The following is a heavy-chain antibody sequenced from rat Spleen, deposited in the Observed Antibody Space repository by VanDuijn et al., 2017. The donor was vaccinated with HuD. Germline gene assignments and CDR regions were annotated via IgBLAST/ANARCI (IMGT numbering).Heavy chain of an antibody. CDR3: TRPELPGYKTNWFAY. CDR1: GYSITSNY. V-gene: IGHV3-1*01. Sequence: EVQLQESGPGLVKPSQSLSLTCSVTGYSITSNYWGWIRKFPGNKMEWIGHIRSSGSSSYNPSLESRISITRDTSKNQFFLHLNSVTAEDTATYYCTRPELPGYKTNWFAYWGQGTLVTVSS. CDR2: IRSSGSS. J-gene: IGHJ3*01. D-gene: IGHD1-4*01.